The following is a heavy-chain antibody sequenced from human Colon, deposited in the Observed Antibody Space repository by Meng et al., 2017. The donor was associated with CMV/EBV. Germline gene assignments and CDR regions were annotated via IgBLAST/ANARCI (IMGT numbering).Heavy chain of an antibody. CDR3: AKDLSSFASLPMDF. CDR1: GFTFDDYA. CDR2: ISWDGDGA. D-gene: IGHD2-15*01. Sequence: GGSLRLSCAASGFTFDDYAMHWVWQAPGKGLEWISGISWDGDGADYADSVKGRFTISRDNAKNSLYLQMNSLRLEDTALYYCAKDLSSFASLPMDFWGQGTPVTSPQ. J-gene: IGHJ4*02. V-gene: IGHV3-9*01.